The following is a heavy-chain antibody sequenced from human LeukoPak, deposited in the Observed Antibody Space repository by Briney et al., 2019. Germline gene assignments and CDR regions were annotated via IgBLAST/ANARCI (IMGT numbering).Heavy chain of an antibody. D-gene: IGHD6-19*01. CDR2: IYYVGTT. CDR1: GGSISNYY. CDR3: AGRYQLVS. V-gene: IGHV4-59*01. J-gene: IGHJ5*02. Sequence: PSETLSLTCTVSGGSISNYYWSWIRQPPGKGLEWSGYIYYVGTTDYNPSLKSRVTISVDTSKNQFSLTVSSVTAADTAVYYCAGRYQLVSWGQGTLVSVSS.